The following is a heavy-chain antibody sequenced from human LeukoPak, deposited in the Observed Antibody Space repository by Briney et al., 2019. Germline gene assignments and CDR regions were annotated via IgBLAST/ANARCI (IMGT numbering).Heavy chain of an antibody. Sequence: SETLSLTCTVSGGSVSSTSFYWGWIRQPPGKGLEWMGSIYYSGSTYYNPSLKSRVTISVDTSKNQFSLKLSSVAAADTAVYHYGGLHPHYYCSSGYSFELLQGGLHPWGEGPGVTVSS. J-gene: IGHJ1*01. CDR1: GGSVSSTSFY. D-gene: IGHD3-22*01. V-gene: IGHV4-39*01. CDR2: IYYSGST. CDR3: GGLHPHYYCSSGYSFELLQGGLHP.